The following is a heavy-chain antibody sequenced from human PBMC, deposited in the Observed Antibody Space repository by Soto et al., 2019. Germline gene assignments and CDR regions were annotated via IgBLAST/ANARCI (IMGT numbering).Heavy chain of an antibody. CDR1: GLTFSDSV. Sequence: SVKVSCKASGLTFSDSVVQWVRQARGQRPEWIGRIVVGSGNTNLTQKFQQRVTITRDMATSTAYMELSSLRSEDTAVYYCAADVTRYCSGGSCWYFYYGMDVWGQGTTVTVSS. J-gene: IGHJ6*02. V-gene: IGHV1-58*01. CDR2: IVVGSGNT. D-gene: IGHD2-15*01. CDR3: AADVTRYCSGGSCWYFYYGMDV.